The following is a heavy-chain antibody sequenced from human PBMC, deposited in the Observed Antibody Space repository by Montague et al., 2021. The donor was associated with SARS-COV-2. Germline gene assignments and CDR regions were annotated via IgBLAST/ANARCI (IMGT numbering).Heavy chain of an antibody. CDR3: ARGRTGNNCYYMDV. J-gene: IGHJ6*03. CDR2: INHSGST. D-gene: IGHD2-8*02. V-gene: IGHV4-34*01. Sequence: SETLSLTCAVYGGSFSGYYWIWIRQPPGKGLEWIGEINHSGSTNYNPSLKSRVTISVDTSKNQFSLKLSSVTAADTAVYYCARGRTGNNCYYMDVWDKGTTVTVSS. CDR1: GGSFSGYY.